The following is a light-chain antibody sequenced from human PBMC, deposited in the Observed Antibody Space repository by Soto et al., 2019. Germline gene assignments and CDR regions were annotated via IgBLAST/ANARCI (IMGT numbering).Light chain of an antibody. Sequence: DIQMTQSPSTLSASVGDRVTITCRASQSISNWLAWFQQKPGKAPKLLIYKASNLESGVPSTFSGSASGTEFTLTISSLQPDDFATYYCQHYYDYSWTVGQGTKVEIK. CDR3: QHYYDYSWT. V-gene: IGKV1-5*03. CDR1: QSISNW. J-gene: IGKJ1*01. CDR2: KAS.